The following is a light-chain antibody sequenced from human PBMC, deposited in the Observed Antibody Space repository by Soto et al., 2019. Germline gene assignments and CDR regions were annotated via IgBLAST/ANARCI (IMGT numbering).Light chain of an antibody. CDR1: QSVSSTY. CDR3: QQYATSPLT. V-gene: IGKV3-20*01. J-gene: IGKJ2*01. Sequence: EIVLTQSPGTLSLSPGERATLSCRASQSVSSTYLAWYQQKPGQAPRLLIYGASIRATGIPDRFSGGGSGTVFTLTFSRLEPEDFAVYYCQQYATSPLTFGQGTKLEI. CDR2: GAS.